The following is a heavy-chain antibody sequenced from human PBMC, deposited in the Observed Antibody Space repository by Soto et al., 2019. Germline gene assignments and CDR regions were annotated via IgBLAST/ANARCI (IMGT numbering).Heavy chain of an antibody. CDR1: GCTFSDFD. Sequence: ASVKVYCKASGCTFSDFDINWLRQASGQGPEWMGWMNAKSGDTFFAQRFQGKFNMTWDTSLSTAYMEVGSLTSDDTAMYYCARGNPFNYPGFDVWGQGTTVTVSS. J-gene: IGHJ6*02. D-gene: IGHD3-10*01. CDR3: ARGNPFNYPGFDV. CDR2: MNAKSGDT. V-gene: IGHV1-8*01.